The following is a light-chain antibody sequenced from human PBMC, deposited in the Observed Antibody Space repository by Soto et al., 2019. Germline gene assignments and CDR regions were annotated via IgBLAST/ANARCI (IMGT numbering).Light chain of an antibody. CDR2: AAS. J-gene: IGKJ1*01. V-gene: IGKV1-8*01. Sequence: AIRMTQSPSSLSASTGGRVTITCRASQGISSYLAWYQQKPGKAPKLLIYAASTLQSGVPSRFSGSGSGTDFTLTISCLQSEDFATYYCQQYYSYPWTFGQGTKVDI. CDR3: QQYYSYPWT. CDR1: QGISSY.